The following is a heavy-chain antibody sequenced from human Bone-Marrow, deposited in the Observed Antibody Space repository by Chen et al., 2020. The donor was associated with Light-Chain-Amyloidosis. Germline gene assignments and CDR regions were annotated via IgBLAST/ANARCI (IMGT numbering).Heavy chain of an antibody. CDR2: INHSGST. D-gene: IGHD3-3*01. CDR1: GGSFSGYY. Sequence: QVQLQQWGAGLLKPSETLSLTCAVYGGSFSGYYWSWIRQPPGKGLEWIGEINHSGSTNYNPSLKSRVTISVDTSKNQFSLKLSSVTAADTAVYYCARVNPNYDFWSGYYLHFDYWGQGTLVTVSS. J-gene: IGHJ4*02. V-gene: IGHV4-34*01. CDR3: ARVNPNYDFWSGYYLHFDY.